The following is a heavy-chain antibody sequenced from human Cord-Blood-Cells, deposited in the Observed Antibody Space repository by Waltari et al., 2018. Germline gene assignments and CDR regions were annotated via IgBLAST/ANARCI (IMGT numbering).Heavy chain of an antibody. CDR3: ARSPITMVRGVIGWFDP. CDR1: GGSISSYY. CDR2: IYYSGST. Sequence: QVQLQESGPGLVKPSETLSLTCTVSGGSISSYYWTWIRLPPGKGLEWIGYIYYSGSTNYNPSLKSRVTISVDTSKNQFSLKLSSVTAADTAVYYCARSPITMVRGVIGWFDPWGQGTLVTVSS. D-gene: IGHD3-10*01. J-gene: IGHJ5*02. V-gene: IGHV4-59*01.